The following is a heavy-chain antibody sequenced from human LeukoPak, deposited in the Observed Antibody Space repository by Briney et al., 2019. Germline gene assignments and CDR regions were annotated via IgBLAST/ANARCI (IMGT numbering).Heavy chain of an antibody. J-gene: IGHJ6*02. D-gene: IGHD6-13*01. CDR3: ARDSPIAARSQYYYGMDV. Sequence: GGSLRLSCAASGFTFSDYYMSWIRQAPGKGLEWVSYISSSGSTIYYADSVKGRFTISRDNAKNSLYLQMNSLRAEGTGVYYCARDSPIAARSQYYYGMDVWGQGTTVTVSS. V-gene: IGHV3-11*01. CDR1: GFTFSDYY. CDR2: ISSSGSTI.